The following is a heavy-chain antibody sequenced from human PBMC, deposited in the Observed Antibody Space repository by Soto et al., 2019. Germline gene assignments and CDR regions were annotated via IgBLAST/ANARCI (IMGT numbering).Heavy chain of an antibody. CDR2: IIPISGAA. D-gene: IGHD1-1*01. CDR1: GGTFSNYT. Sequence: QVQLVQSGAEVKKPGSSVKVSCKASGGTFSNYTFNWVRQAPGQGLEWMGGIIPISGAAYYAQRFQGRVTITADESTNTAYMDLSSLRSEDTAVYYCARPLGNSPLFDYWGQGTLVTVSS. V-gene: IGHV1-69*01. J-gene: IGHJ4*02. CDR3: ARPLGNSPLFDY.